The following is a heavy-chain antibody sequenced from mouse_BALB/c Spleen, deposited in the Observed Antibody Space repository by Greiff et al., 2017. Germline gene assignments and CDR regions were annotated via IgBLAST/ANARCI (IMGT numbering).Heavy chain of an antibody. V-gene: IGHV1S137*01. CDR3: ARIYYDYPWFAF. J-gene: IGHJ3*01. CDR1: GYTFTDYA. CDR2: ISTYYGDA. Sequence: QVQLQQSGAELVRPGVSVKISCKGSGYTFTDYAMHWVKQSHAKSLEWIGVISTYYGDASYNQKFKGKATMTVDKSSSTAYMELARLTSEDSAIYYCARIYYDYPWFAFWGQGTLVTVSA. D-gene: IGHD2-4*01.